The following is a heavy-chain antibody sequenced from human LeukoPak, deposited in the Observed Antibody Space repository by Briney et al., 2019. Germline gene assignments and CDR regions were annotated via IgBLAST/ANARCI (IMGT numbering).Heavy chain of an antibody. J-gene: IGHJ4*02. V-gene: IGHV1-69*04. CDR3: ARRGSRALDYGDCQFDY. Sequence: SVTVSFKASGGTFSIYAISWVRQAPGQGREWMGRIIPILGIANYTQKFQGRVTITADKSTSTAYMELSSLRSEDTAVYYCARRGSRALDYGDCQFDYWGQGTLVTVSS. CDR2: IIPILGIA. D-gene: IGHD4-17*01. CDR1: GGTFSIYA.